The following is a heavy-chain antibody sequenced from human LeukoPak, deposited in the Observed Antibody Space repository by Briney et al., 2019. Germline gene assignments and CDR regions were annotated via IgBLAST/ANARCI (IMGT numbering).Heavy chain of an antibody. Sequence: GASVKVSCKASGYTFTSYDINWVRQATGQGLEWMGWMNPNSGNTSYAQKFQGRVTMTRNTSISTAYMELSSLRSEDTAVYYCARAHYDFWSGYSGYYYMDVWGKGTTVTVSS. D-gene: IGHD3-3*01. V-gene: IGHV1-8*01. CDR3: ARAHYDFWSGYSGYYYMDV. J-gene: IGHJ6*03. CDR2: MNPNSGNT. CDR1: GYTFTSYD.